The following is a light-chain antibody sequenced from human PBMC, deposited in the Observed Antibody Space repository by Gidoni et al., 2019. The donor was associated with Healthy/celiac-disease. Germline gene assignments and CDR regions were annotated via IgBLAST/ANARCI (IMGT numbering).Light chain of an antibody. CDR3: MQALQTPKA. CDR1: QSLLHSNGYNY. J-gene: IGKJ1*01. CDR2: LGS. V-gene: IGKV2-28*01. Sequence: DIVLTPSPPSLPVTPGEPASISCRSSQSLLHSNGYNYLDWYLQKPGQSPQLLIYLGSNRASGVPDRFSGSGSGTDFTLKISSVEAEDVGVYYCMQALQTPKAFGQGTKVEIK.